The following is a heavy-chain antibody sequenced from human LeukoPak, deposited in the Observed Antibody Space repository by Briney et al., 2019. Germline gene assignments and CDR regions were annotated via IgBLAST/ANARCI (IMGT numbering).Heavy chain of an antibody. CDR3: ARNFGGGDRSGPFY. CDR2: ITTSSTYI. CDR1: GFSFSTYN. V-gene: IGHV3-21*01. J-gene: IGHJ4*02. D-gene: IGHD3-22*01. Sequence: GGSLRLSCAASGFSFSTYNMNWVRQAPGKGLEWVSSITTSSTYIYYADSVKGRFTISRDNANNSLYLQMNSLRAEDTAVYYCARNFGGGDRSGPFYWGQGTLVTVSS.